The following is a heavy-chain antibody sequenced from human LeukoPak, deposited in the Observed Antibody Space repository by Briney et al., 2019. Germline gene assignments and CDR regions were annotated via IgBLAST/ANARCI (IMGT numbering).Heavy chain of an antibody. V-gene: IGHV4-4*02. CDR2: IYHSGST. D-gene: IGHD3-22*01. CDR3: ASYYYDSRRHDAFDI. Sequence: SGTLSLTCAVSGGSISSSNWWSWVRQPPGKGLEWIGEIYHSGSTNYNPSLKSRVTISVDKSKNQFSLKLSSVTAADTAVYYCASYYYDSRRHDAFDIWGQGTMVTVSS. J-gene: IGHJ3*02. CDR1: GGSISSSNW.